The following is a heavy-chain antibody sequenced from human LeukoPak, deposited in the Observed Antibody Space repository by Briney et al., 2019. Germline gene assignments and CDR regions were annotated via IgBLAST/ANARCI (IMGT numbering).Heavy chain of an antibody. CDR3: AKEVSGIQLWVVKWYGMDV. J-gene: IGHJ6*02. Sequence: GGSLRLSCAASGFTFSSYGMHWVRQAPGKGLEWVAVISYDGSNKYYADSVKGRFTISRDNSKNTLYLQMNSLRTEDTAVYYCAKEVSGIQLWVVKWYGMDVWGQGTTVTVSS. D-gene: IGHD5-18*01. V-gene: IGHV3-30*18. CDR2: ISYDGSNK. CDR1: GFTFSSYG.